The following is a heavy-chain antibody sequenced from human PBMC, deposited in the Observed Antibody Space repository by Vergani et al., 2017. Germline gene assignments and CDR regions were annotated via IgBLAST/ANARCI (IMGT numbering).Heavy chain of an antibody. CDR1: GFTFDDYA. V-gene: IGHV3-9*01. CDR2: ISWNSGSI. Sequence: EVQLVESGGGLVQPGRSLRLSCAASGFTFDDYAMHWVRQAPGKGLEWVSGISWNSGSIGYADSVKGRFTISRDNAKNSLYLQMNSLRAEDTAVYYCAKGGFEIFGVVIFVDYWGQGTLVTVSS. D-gene: IGHD3-3*01. J-gene: IGHJ4*02. CDR3: AKGGFEIFGVVIFVDY.